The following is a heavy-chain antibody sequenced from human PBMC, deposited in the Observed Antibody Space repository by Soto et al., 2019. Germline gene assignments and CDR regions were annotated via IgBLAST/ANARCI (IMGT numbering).Heavy chain of an antibody. CDR2: IMPVFRTP. CDR3: ARDNDRPQLGGNYYYILDV. CDR1: GGTFRTAA. J-gene: IGHJ6*02. Sequence: QVQLEQSGAEVKKPGSSVKVSCKASGGTFRTAAISWVRQAPGQGLEGMGGIMPVFRTPDYAQKFQGRVTITADESTNTAYMELSGLRSDDTAVYYCARDNDRPQLGGNYYYILDVWGQGTTITVSS. D-gene: IGHD2-8*01. V-gene: IGHV1-69*12.